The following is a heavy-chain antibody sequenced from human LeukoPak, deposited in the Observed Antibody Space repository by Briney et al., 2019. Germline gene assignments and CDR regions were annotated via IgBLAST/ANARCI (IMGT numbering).Heavy chain of an antibody. CDR1: GGSFSGYY. CDR2: INHSGST. D-gene: IGHD3-22*01. Sequence: SETLSLTCAVYGGSFSGYYWSWIRQPPGKGLEWIGEINHSGSTNYNPSLKSRVTISVDTSKNQFSLKLSSVTAADTAVYYCARGDYYDSSGHFDYWGQGTLVTVSS. CDR3: ARGDYYDSSGHFDY. V-gene: IGHV4-34*01. J-gene: IGHJ4*02.